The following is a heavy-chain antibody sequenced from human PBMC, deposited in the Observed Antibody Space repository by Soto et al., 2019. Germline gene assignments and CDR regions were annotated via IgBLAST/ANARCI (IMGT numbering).Heavy chain of an antibody. V-gene: IGHV3-33*01. Sequence: GGSLRLSCAASGFTFSSYGMHWVRQAPGKGLEWVAVIWYDGSNKYYADSVKGRFTISRDNSKNTLYLQMNSLRAEDTAVYYCARDLYYDFWSGYYPDYYYYGMDVWGQGTTVTVSS. CDR2: IWYDGSNK. D-gene: IGHD3-3*01. CDR1: GFTFSSYG. J-gene: IGHJ6*02. CDR3: ARDLYYDFWSGYYPDYYYYGMDV.